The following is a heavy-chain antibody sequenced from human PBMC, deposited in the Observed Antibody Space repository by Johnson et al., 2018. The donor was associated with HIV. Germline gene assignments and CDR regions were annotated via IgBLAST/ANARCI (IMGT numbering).Heavy chain of an antibody. D-gene: IGHD3-3*01. CDR1: GFTFSIVW. CDR3: ARDDYNFWSGRSGGAFDI. J-gene: IGHJ3*02. Sequence: VQLVESGGGLVKPGGSLRLSCAASGFTFSIVWMHWVRQAPGKGLEWVGRIKSKTDCGTTDHAAPVKGRVRISRDDSKNTLYLQMGSLRAEDMAVYYCARDDYNFWSGRSGGAFDIWGQGTMVTVSS. CDR2: IKSKTDCGTT. V-gene: IGHV3-15*01.